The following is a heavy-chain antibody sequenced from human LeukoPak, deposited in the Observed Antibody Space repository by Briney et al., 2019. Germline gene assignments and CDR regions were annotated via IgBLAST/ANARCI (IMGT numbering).Heavy chain of an antibody. CDR3: AKGYDFRSGYYDY. CDR1: GFTFSSYA. J-gene: IGHJ4*02. Sequence: GGSLRLSCAASGFTFSSYAMSWVRQAPVKGLEWVSAISGSGGSTYYADSVKGRFTISRDNSKNTLYLQMNSLRAEDTAVYYCAKGYDFRSGYYDYWGQGTLVTVSS. CDR2: ISGSGGST. D-gene: IGHD3-3*01. V-gene: IGHV3-23*01.